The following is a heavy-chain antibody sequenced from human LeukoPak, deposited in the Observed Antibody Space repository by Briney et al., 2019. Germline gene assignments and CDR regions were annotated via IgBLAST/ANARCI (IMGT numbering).Heavy chain of an antibody. J-gene: IGHJ5*02. CDR2: IYYSGST. V-gene: IGHV4-39*01. CDR3: ARKYRGYSRINWFDP. CDR1: GGSISSSSYY. D-gene: IGHD6-13*01. Sequence: PSETLSLTCTVSGGSISSSSYYWGWIRQPPGKGLEWIGSIYYSGSTYYNPSLKSRVTISVDTSENQFSLKLSSVTAADTAVYYCARKYRGYSRINWFDPWGQGTLVTVSS.